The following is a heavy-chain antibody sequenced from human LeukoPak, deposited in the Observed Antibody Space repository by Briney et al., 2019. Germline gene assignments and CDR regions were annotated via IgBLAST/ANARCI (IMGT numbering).Heavy chain of an antibody. J-gene: IGHJ3*02. V-gene: IGHV3-48*01. CDR3: ARVTHPGGGNHVFDI. CDR1: GFTFSSYS. D-gene: IGHD2-8*02. Sequence: GGSLRLPCAASGFTFSSYSMNWVRQAPGKGLEWVSYISSSSSTICYADSVKGRFTISRDNAKNSLYLQMNSLRAEDTAVYYCARVTHPGGGNHVFDIWGQGTMVTVSS. CDR2: ISSSSSTI.